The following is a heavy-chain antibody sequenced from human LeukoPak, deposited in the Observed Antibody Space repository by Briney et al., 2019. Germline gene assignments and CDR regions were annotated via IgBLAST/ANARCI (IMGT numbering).Heavy chain of an antibody. Sequence: GGSLRLSCAASGFTFNTYWMHWARQAPGKGLVWVSRINPDGRTTNYADSMKGRFTISRDNAKNTLYLQMNSLRVEDTATYYCAKVDGSGNSIFDYWGQGTLVPVSS. V-gene: IGHV3-74*01. D-gene: IGHD3-22*01. J-gene: IGHJ4*02. CDR3: AKVDGSGNSIFDY. CDR2: INPDGRTT. CDR1: GFTFNTYW.